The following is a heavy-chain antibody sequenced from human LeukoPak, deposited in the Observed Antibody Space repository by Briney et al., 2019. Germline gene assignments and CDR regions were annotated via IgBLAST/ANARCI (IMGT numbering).Heavy chain of an antibody. CDR1: GFTFNIYW. CDR3: AKDYVGDHYYDSSGYFFDY. Sequence: PGGSLRLSCAASGFTFNIYWMTWVRQAPGKGLEWVANIKQDGTEKYYVDSVKGRFTISRDNAKNSLYLQMNSLRAEDTAVYYCAKDYVGDHYYDSSGYFFDYWGQGTLVTVSS. J-gene: IGHJ4*02. V-gene: IGHV3-7*03. CDR2: IKQDGTEK. D-gene: IGHD3-22*01.